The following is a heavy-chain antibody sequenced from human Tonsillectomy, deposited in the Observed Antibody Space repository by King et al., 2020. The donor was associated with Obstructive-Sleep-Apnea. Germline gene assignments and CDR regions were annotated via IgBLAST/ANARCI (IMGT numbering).Heavy chain of an antibody. CDR2: IYYSGST. Sequence: QLQESGPGLVKPSETLSLTCTVSGGSISSSSYYWGGIRQPPGKGLEWIGVIYYSGSTYYNPSLNSRFTISLNTSKNQFSLKLSSVTAADTAVYYCARRTRYDFWNGYPDWFDPWGQGTLVTVSS. CDR1: GGSISSSSYY. J-gene: IGHJ5*02. V-gene: IGHV4-39*07. D-gene: IGHD3-3*01. CDR3: ARRTRYDFWNGYPDWFDP.